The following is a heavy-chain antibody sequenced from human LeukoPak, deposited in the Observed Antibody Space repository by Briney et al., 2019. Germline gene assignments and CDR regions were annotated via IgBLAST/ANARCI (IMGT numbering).Heavy chain of an antibody. Sequence: ASVKVSCKASGYTFTSYDINWVRQATGQGLEWMGWMNPNSGNTGYAQKFQGRVTMTRNTSISTAYMELSSLRSEDTAVYYCARGRSEYQLLWGWGPGSNYCCYMDVWGKGTTVTVSS. J-gene: IGHJ6*03. CDR2: MNPNSGNT. D-gene: IGHD2-2*01. CDR3: ARGRSEYQLLWGWGPGSNYCCYMDV. CDR1: GYTFTSYD. V-gene: IGHV1-8*01.